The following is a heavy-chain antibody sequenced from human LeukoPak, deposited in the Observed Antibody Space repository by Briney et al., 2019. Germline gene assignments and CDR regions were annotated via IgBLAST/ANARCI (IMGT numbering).Heavy chain of an antibody. V-gene: IGHV3-23*01. Sequence: PGGSLRLSCAASGFTFSSYAMSWVRQAPGKGLEWVSAISGSGGSTYYADSVKGRFTISRDNSKNTLYLQMNSLRAEDTAVYYCAKDRGSGYSYGYYFDYWGQETLVTVSS. CDR1: GFTFSSYA. CDR2: ISGSGGST. CDR3: AKDRGSGYSYGYYFDY. J-gene: IGHJ4*02. D-gene: IGHD5-18*01.